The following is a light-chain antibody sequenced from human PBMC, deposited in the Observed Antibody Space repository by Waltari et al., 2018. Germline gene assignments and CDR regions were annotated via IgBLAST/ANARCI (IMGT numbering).Light chain of an antibody. CDR2: GAS. V-gene: IGKV1-NL1*01. Sequence: DIQMTQSPSSLSASFGDRVTITCRASQDISNSLAWYQQKLGRAPKLLLHGASRLESGVPSRFSSRGSGTDYTLTISSLQPEDFATYYCQQYYDGPRTFGQGTKVELK. CDR3: QQYYDGPRT. J-gene: IGKJ1*01. CDR1: QDISNS.